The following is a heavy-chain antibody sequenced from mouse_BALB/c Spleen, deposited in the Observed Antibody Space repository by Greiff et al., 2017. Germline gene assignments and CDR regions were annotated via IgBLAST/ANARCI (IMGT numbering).Heavy chain of an antibody. CDR1: GYSITSDYA. CDR2: ISYSGST. V-gene: IGHV3-2*02. Sequence: EVQRVESGPGLVKPSQSLSLTCTVTGYSITSDYAWNWIRQFPGNKLEWMGYISYSGSTSYNPSLKSRISITRDTSKNQFFLQLNSVTTEDTATYYCARREGAMDYWGQGTSVTVSS. J-gene: IGHJ4*01. CDR3: ARREGAMDY.